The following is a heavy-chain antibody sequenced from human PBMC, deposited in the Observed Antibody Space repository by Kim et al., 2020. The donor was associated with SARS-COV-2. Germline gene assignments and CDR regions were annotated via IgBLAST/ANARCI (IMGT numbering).Heavy chain of an antibody. CDR2: K. Sequence: KYYSKPVRGRLTISRNNTANMLYLQMDSLRAEDTAIYSCARDPGPYYLDYWGQGTLVTVSS. CDR3: ARDPGPYYLDY. V-gene: IGHV3-33*01. J-gene: IGHJ4*02.